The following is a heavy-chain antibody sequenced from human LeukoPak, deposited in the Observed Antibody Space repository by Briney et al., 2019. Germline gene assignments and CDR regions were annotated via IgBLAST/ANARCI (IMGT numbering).Heavy chain of an antibody. CDR3: ARGRLGGSGSYYNVLDY. CDR2: ISYSGST. D-gene: IGHD3-10*01. CDR1: GGSISSYY. Sequence: SETLSLTCTVSGGSISSYYWSWIRQPPGKGLEWIVYISYSGSTNYNPSLKSRVPISVDTSRNQFSLKLSSVTAADTAVYYCARGRLGGSGSYYNVLDYWGQGTLVTVSS. J-gene: IGHJ4*02. V-gene: IGHV4-59*01.